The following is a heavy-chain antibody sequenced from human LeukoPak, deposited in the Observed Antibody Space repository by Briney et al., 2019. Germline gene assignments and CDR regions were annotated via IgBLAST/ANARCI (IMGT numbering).Heavy chain of an antibody. CDR2: IYYSGST. CDR3: ARALDRWYDIWRGGLYYYGMDV. CDR1: GGSISSYY. V-gene: IGHV4-30-4*01. Sequence: PSETLSLTCTVSGGSISSYYWSWIRQPPGKGLEWIGYIYYSGSTYYNPSLKSRVTISVDTSKNQFSLKLSSVTAADTAVYYCARALDRWYDIWRGGLYYYGMDVWGQGTTVTVSS. J-gene: IGHJ6*02. D-gene: IGHD3-3*01.